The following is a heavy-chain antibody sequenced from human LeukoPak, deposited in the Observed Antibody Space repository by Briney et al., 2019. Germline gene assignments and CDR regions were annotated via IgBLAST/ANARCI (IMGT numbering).Heavy chain of an antibody. CDR1: GYTFTSYA. J-gene: IGHJ5*02. V-gene: IGHV7-4-1*02. CDR2: INTNTGNP. Sequence: GASVRVSCKASGYTFTSYAMNWVRQAPGQGLEWMGWINTNTGNPTYAQGFTGRFVFSLDTSVSTAYLQISSLKAEDTAVYYCARDTWGYCSSTSCLEGWLDPWGQGTLVTVSS. CDR3: ARDTWGYCSSTSCLEGWLDP. D-gene: IGHD2-2*01.